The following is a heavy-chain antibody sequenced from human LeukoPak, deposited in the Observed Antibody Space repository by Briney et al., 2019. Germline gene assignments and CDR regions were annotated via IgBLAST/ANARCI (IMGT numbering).Heavy chain of an antibody. D-gene: IGHD6-6*01. CDR2: IKQDGSEK. CDR3: ARDWAARRNYYNYYMDV. V-gene: IGHV3-7*01. Sequence: PGGSLRLSCAASGFTFSSYWMTWVRQAPGKGLEWVANIKQDGSEKYYVDSVKGRFTISRDNAKHSLYLQMNSLRAEDTAVYYCARDWAARRNYYNYYMDVWGKGTTVIVSS. CDR1: GFTFSSYW. J-gene: IGHJ6*03.